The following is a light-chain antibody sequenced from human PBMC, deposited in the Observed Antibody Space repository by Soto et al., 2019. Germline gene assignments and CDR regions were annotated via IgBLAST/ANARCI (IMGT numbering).Light chain of an antibody. J-gene: IGLJ1*01. CDR3: ATWDGSLNGYV. Sequence: QSVLAQSPSASGTPGQRVTISCSGSSSNIGSNAVNWYQHLPGTAPKLLVYGHNQRPSGVPDRFSGSQSGNSASLAISGLQAEDEADYYCATWDGSLNGYVFGPGTKVTVL. V-gene: IGLV1-44*01. CDR2: GHN. CDR1: SSNIGSNA.